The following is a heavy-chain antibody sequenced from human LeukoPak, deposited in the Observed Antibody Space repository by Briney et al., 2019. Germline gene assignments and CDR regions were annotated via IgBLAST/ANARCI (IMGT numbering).Heavy chain of an antibody. V-gene: IGHV3-9*03. D-gene: IGHD3-10*01. J-gene: IGHJ6*03. CDR1: GFTFDDYA. CDR3: AKASGRVYYYYMDV. CDR2: ISWNSGSI. Sequence: PGGSLRLSCAASGFTFDDYAMHWVRQAPGKGLEWVSGISWNSGSIGYADSVKGRFTISRDNAKNSLYLQMNSLRAEDMALYYCAKASGRVYYYYMDVWGKGTTVTVS.